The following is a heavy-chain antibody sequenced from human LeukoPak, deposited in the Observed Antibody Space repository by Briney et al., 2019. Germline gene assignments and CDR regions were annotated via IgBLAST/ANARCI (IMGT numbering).Heavy chain of an antibody. CDR1: GFTFSSYG. V-gene: IGHV3-33*01. J-gene: IGHJ6*02. Sequence: PGGSLRLSCAASGFTFSSYGMHWVRQAPGKGLEWVAVIWYDGSNKYYADSVKGRFTISRDNSKNTLYLQMNSLRAEDTAVYYCARDRGLRYFDWLSPILEFSMDVWGQGTTVTVSS. CDR2: IWYDGSNK. D-gene: IGHD3-9*01. CDR3: ARDRGLRYFDWLSPILEFSMDV.